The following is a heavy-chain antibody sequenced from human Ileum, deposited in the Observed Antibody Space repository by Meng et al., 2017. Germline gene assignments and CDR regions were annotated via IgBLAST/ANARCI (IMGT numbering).Heavy chain of an antibody. V-gene: IGHV4-34*01. CDR2: IHHSGST. CDR3: ARGAWLVRGVIISSFDY. D-gene: IGHD3-10*01. Sequence: QGQLRQWGAGLLKPSETLSLTCAVYGGSFSGYYWSWIRQPPEKGLEWIGEIHHSGSTNYNPSLKSRVTTSVDTSKNQFSLKLTSVTAADTAVYYCARGAWLVRGVIISSFDYWGQGALVTVSS. CDR1: GGSFSGYY. J-gene: IGHJ4*02.